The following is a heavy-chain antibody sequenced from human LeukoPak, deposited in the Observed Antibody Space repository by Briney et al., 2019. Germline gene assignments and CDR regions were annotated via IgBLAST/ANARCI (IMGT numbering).Heavy chain of an antibody. CDR1: GLTFSSSA. V-gene: IGHV3-23*01. J-gene: IGHJ4*02. Sequence: GGSLRLSGAALGLTFSSSAMSGVRQAPGKGLEWVSAISGSGRSTYYADPVKGRFTISRDNSKNTLYLQMNSLRAEDTAVYYCARPEVVVAATTSEYWGQGTLVTVSS. D-gene: IGHD2-15*01. CDR2: ISGSGRST. CDR3: ARPEVVVAATTSEY.